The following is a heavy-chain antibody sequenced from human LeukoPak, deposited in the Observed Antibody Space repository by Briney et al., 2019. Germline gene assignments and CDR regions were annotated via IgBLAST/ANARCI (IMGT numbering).Heavy chain of an antibody. CDR3: ARAEYSSSSGLFKVFAPQYYYYYGMDV. CDR1: GGTFSSYA. CDR2: MNPNSGNT. D-gene: IGHD6-6*01. Sequence: GASVKVSCKASGGTFSSYAISWVRQATGQGLEWMGWMNPNSGNTGYAQKFQGRVTMTRNTSISTAYMELSSLRSEDTAVYYCARAEYSSSSGLFKVFAPQYYYYYGMDVWGQGTTVTVSS. V-gene: IGHV1-8*02. J-gene: IGHJ6*02.